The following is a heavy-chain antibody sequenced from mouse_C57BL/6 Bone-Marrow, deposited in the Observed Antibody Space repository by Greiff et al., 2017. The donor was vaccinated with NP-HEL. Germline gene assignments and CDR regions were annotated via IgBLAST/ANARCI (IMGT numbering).Heavy chain of an antibody. V-gene: IGHV1-64*01. CDR3: AITTVPYYFDY. Sequence: QVQLQQPGAELVKPGASVKLSCTASGYTFTSYCMHWVKQRPGQGLAWIGMIHPNSGSTNYNEKFKSKATLTVDKSSSTAYMQLSSLTSDDSAGHYCAITTVPYYFDYWGQGTTLTVSS. CDR2: IHPNSGST. J-gene: IGHJ2*01. CDR1: GYTFTSYC. D-gene: IGHD1-1*01.